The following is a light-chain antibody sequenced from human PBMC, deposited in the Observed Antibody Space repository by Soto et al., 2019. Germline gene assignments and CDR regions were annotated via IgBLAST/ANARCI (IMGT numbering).Light chain of an antibody. Sequence: EIVLTQSPATLSLYPGERATLSCRASQSVSSYLAWYQQKPGQAPRLLIYDASNRATGIPARFSGSGSGTDFTLTISSLEPEEFAVYYCQQRSNWWTFGQGTKGDIK. CDR1: QSVSSY. CDR3: QQRSNWWT. J-gene: IGKJ1*01. CDR2: DAS. V-gene: IGKV3-11*01.